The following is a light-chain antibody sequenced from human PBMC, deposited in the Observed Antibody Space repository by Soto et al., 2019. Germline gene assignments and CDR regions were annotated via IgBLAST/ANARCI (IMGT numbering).Light chain of an antibody. V-gene: IGKV3-20*01. CDR2: GAS. CDR1: QSVSSSY. Sequence: EIVLTQSPGTLSLSPGERGTLSCRASQSVSSSYLAWYQQKPGQAPRLLIYGASNRATGIPDRFSGSGSGTDFTLTISRLEPEDFAVYYWQQYNTSPWTFGQGTKVEIK. J-gene: IGKJ1*01. CDR3: QQYNTSPWT.